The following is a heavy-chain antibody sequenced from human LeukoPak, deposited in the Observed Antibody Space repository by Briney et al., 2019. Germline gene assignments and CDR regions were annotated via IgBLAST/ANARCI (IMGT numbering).Heavy chain of an antibody. V-gene: IGHV4-59*11. Sequence: SETLSLTCSVSGGSISSHYWSWIRQPPGKGLEWIGYIFNSESTNSNPSLKSRVTISIDPSKEQFSLRLSSVTVADSALYYCARVVVPATLPPYYHYMDVWGKGASVTVSS. CDR1: GGSISSHY. CDR2: IFNSEST. D-gene: IGHD1-26*01. CDR3: ARVVVPATLPPYYHYMDV. J-gene: IGHJ6*03.